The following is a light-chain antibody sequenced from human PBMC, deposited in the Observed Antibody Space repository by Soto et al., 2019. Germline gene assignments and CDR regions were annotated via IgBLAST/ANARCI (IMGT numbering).Light chain of an antibody. CDR3: QQYNSYSWT. V-gene: IGKV1-5*03. Sequence: DIPLTQSPSTLSASVGDRVTITCWASQSISSWLAWYQQKPGKAPKLLIYKASSLQSGVPSRFSGSGSGTEFTLTISSLQPDDFATYYCQQYNSYSWTFGQGTKVDI. CDR1: QSISSW. J-gene: IGKJ1*01. CDR2: KAS.